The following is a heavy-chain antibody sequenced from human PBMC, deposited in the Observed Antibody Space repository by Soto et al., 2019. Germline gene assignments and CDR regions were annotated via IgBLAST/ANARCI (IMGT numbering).Heavy chain of an antibody. CDR1: GFTFKGAW. CDR3: AKDRRGYCISTSCYPFWFDP. J-gene: IGHJ5*02. CDR2: VKSKVDGGTI. V-gene: IGHV3-15*07. Sequence: GGSLRLSCVASGFTFKGAWMNWVRQAPGKGLEWVGRVKSKVDGGTIDYAAPVKGRFTISRDDSKDTVYLQMNSLRAEDTAVYYCAKDRRGYCISTSCYPFWFDPWGQGTLVTVSS. D-gene: IGHD2-2*01.